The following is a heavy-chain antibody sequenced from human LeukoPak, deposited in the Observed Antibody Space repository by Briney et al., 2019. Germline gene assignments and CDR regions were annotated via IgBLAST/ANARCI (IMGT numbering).Heavy chain of an antibody. J-gene: IGHJ3*02. V-gene: IGHV1-69*13. CDR2: IIPIFGTA. Sequence: GASVKVSCKASGGTFSSYAISWVRQAPGQGLEWMGGIIPIFGTANYAQKFQGRVTITADESTSTAYMELSSLRSEDTAVYYCARRRGYSGYDAFDIWGQGTMVTVSS. CDR1: GGTFSSYA. CDR3: ARRRGYSGYDAFDI. D-gene: IGHD5-12*01.